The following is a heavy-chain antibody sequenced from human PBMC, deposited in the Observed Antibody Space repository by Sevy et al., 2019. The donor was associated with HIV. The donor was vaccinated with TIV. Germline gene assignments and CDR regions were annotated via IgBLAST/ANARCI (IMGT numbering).Heavy chain of an antibody. CDR1: GFTFSRYE. CDR3: ATSRRDDYNYYFDS. V-gene: IGHV3-48*03. CDR2: ISTGGVPGGGPI. J-gene: IGHJ4*02. Sequence: GGSLRLSCTASGFTFSRYEMNWVRQGPGKGLEWVSHISTGGVPGGGPIYYADSVKGRFTISRDNAKNSLYLQMNSLRAEETAVYYCATSRRDDYNYYFDSWGQGTLVTVSS. D-gene: IGHD4-4*01.